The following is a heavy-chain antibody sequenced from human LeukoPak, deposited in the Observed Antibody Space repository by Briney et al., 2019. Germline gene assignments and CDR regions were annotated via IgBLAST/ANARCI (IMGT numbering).Heavy chain of an antibody. D-gene: IGHD5-18*01. CDR3: ANDLGWIQLNLG. CDR1: GFTFSGSA. V-gene: IGHV3-73*01. Sequence: PGGSLRLSCAASGFTFSGSAMHWVRQASGKGLEWVGQIRSEAKSYATAYAASVKGRFTISRDDSKNTVYLQMNSLRAEDTAVYYCANDLGWIQLNLGRGQGTLVTVSS. CDR2: IRSEAKSYAT. J-gene: IGHJ4*02.